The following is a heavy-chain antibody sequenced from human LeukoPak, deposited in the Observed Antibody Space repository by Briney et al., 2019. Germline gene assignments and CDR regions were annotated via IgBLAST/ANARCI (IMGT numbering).Heavy chain of an antibody. CDR1: GDSTSSDRYY. CDR3: ARPGGYDFWSGYYQYFQH. J-gene: IGHJ1*01. CDR2: IYYSGST. Sequence: SETLSLTCTISGDSTSSDRYYWGWIRQPPGKGLEWIGSIYYSGSTYYNPSLKSRVTISVDTSKNQFSLKLSSVTAADTAVYYCARPGGYDFWSGYYQYFQHWGQGTLVTVSS. V-gene: IGHV4-39*01. D-gene: IGHD3-3*01.